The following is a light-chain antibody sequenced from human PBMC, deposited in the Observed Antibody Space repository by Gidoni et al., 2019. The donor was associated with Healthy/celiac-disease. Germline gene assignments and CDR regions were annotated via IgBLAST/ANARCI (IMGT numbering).Light chain of an antibody. CDR1: QSISSY. Sequence: DIQMTQSPSSLSASVGDRVTITCRASQSISSYLNWYQQKPGKAPKLLIYAASSLQSGVPSRFSGSGSGTDVTLTISSLQPEDFATDYCQQSYSTPITFGQGTRLEIK. V-gene: IGKV1-39*01. CDR2: AAS. CDR3: QQSYSTPIT. J-gene: IGKJ5*01.